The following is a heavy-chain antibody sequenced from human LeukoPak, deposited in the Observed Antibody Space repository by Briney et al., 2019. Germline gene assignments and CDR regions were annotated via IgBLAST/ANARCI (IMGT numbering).Heavy chain of an antibody. J-gene: IGHJ6*02. D-gene: IGHD3-9*01. Sequence: GESLQISCEGSGYSFTHYWIGWVRQMPGKGLEWMGIIYPGDSDTRYSPSFQGQVTISADKSISTSYLQWSSLKASDTAMYYCARLITYYDILTGYSPDYYYGMDVWGQGTTVTVSS. V-gene: IGHV5-51*01. CDR2: IYPGDSDT. CDR3: ARLITYYDILTGYSPDYYYGMDV. CDR1: GYSFTHYW.